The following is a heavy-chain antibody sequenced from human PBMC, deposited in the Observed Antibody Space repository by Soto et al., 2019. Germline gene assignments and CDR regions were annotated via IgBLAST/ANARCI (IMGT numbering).Heavy chain of an antibody. V-gene: IGHV3-49*03. CDR2: IRSKSYGGTT. CDR3: ARGGAGAVDAFDI. Sequence: GGSRRLSCTTSGFTFGDYPMSWFRQAPGKGLEWVNFIRSKSYGGTTEYAASVKGRFTISRDDSKSIAYLQMNSLKTEDTAMYYCARGGAGAVDAFDIRGQGTKVTVSS. D-gene: IGHD6-19*01. J-gene: IGHJ3*02. CDR1: GFTFGDYP.